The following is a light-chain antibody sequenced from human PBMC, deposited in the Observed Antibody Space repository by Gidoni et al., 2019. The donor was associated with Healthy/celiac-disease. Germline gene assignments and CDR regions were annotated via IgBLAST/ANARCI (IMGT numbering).Light chain of an antibody. CDR3: QKYNSASFT. V-gene: IGKV1-27*01. CDR2: AAS. J-gene: IGKJ3*01. Sequence: DIQMTQSPSSLSASVGDRVTITCRASQGISNYLAWYQQKPGKVPKLLLYAASTLQSGVPSRFSGSGSGTDFTLTISSLQPEDVATYYCQKYNSASFTFGPGTQVDIK. CDR1: QGISNY.